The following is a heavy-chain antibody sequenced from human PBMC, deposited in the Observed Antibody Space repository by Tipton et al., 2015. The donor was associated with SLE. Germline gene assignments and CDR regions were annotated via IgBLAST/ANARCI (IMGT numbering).Heavy chain of an antibody. V-gene: IGHV4-31*03. D-gene: IGHD3-16*01. CDR2: IYYSGST. J-gene: IGHJ4*02. CDR1: GGSIRSGGYY. Sequence: TLSLTCSVSGGSIRSGGYYWSWIRQHPGKGLEWIGYIYYSGSTYYNPSLTSRVTISVDTSQTQFSLKLSSETAADTAVYYCARSRGSSNFDPPGYWGQGTLVTVSS. CDR3: ARSRGSSNFDPPGY.